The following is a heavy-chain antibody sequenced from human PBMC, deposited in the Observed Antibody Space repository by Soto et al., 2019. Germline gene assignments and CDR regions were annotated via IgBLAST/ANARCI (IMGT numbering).Heavy chain of an antibody. V-gene: IGHV3-23*01. CDR1: GFTFSSYA. J-gene: IGHJ4*02. D-gene: IGHD3-16*02. CDR2: ISGSGGST. Sequence: GESLKISCAASGFTFSSYAMSWVRQAPGKGLEWVSAISGSGGSTYYADSVKGRFTISRDNSKNTLYLQMNSLRAEDTAVYYCAKRGITFGGVIAYYFDYWGQGTLVTVSS. CDR3: AKRGITFGGVIAYYFDY.